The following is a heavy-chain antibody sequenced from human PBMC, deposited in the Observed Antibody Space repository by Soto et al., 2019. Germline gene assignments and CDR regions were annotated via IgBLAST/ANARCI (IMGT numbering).Heavy chain of an antibody. CDR1: GDSISTVDYF. CDR3: ARGRYCLTGRCFPNWFDS. CDR2: IYKSTTT. V-gene: IGHV4-30-4*01. J-gene: IGHJ5*01. Sequence: SETLSLTCSVSGDSISTVDYFWAWIRQPPGQALEYIGYIYKSTTTYYNPSFESRVAISLDTSKSQFSLTVTPVTAADTAVYFCARGRYCLTGRCFPNWFDSWGQGTLVTVSS. D-gene: IGHD2-15*01.